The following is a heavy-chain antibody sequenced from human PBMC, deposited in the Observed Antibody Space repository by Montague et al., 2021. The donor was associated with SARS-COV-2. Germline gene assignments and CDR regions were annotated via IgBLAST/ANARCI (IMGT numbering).Heavy chain of an antibody. Sequence: TLSLTCTVSGGSISSGTYYWSWIRQHPGKGLEWIGYIYYSGSTYYNLSLKSRVTISVDTSKNQFSLKLSSVTAADSAVYYCARFIRYYGSGGPSLDYWGQGTLVTVSS. CDR3: ARFIRYYGSGGPSLDY. CDR1: GGSISSGTYY. V-gene: IGHV4-31*03. J-gene: IGHJ4*02. CDR2: IYYSGST. D-gene: IGHD3-10*01.